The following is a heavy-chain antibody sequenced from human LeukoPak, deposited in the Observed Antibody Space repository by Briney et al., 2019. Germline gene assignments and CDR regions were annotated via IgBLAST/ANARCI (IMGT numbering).Heavy chain of an antibody. CDR1: GFTFSSYA. Sequence: GGSLRLSCAASGFTFSSYAMHWVRQAPGKGLEWVAVISYDGSNKYYADSVKGRFTISRDNSKNTLYLQMNSLRAEDTAVYYCARDGESFIVVPAANMGGNWFDPWGQGTLVTVSS. D-gene: IGHD2-2*01. CDR3: ARDGESFIVVPAANMGGNWFDP. CDR2: ISYDGSNK. V-gene: IGHV3-30*01. J-gene: IGHJ5*02.